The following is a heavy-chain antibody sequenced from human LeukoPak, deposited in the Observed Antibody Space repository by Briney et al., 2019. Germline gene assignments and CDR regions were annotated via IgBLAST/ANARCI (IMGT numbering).Heavy chain of an antibody. Sequence: PSETLSLTCTASGGSISSYYWSWIRQPPGKGLEWIGYIYYSGSTNYNPSLKSRVTISVDTSKNQFSLKLSSVTAADTAVYYCARVGPTTAYYYYYGMDVWGQGTTVTVSS. J-gene: IGHJ6*02. V-gene: IGHV4-59*01. D-gene: IGHD4-17*01. CDR1: GGSISSYY. CDR3: ARVGPTTAYYYYYGMDV. CDR2: IYYSGST.